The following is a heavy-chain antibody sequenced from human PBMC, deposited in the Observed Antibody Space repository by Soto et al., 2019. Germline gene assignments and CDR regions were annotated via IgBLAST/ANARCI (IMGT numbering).Heavy chain of an antibody. CDR2: ISAYNGNT. Sequence: RPPVKVSCKASGYTFTSYGISWVRQAPGQGLEWMGWISAYNGNTNYAQKLQGRVTMTTDTSTSTAYMELRSLRSDDTAVYYCARGLSSSSWYNWFDPWGQGTLVTVSS. V-gene: IGHV1-18*01. J-gene: IGHJ5*02. CDR3: ARGLSSSSWYNWFDP. CDR1: GYTFTSYG. D-gene: IGHD6-13*01.